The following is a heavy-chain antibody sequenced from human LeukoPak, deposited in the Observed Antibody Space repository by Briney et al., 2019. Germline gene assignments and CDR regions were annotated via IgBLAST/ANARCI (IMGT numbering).Heavy chain of an antibody. J-gene: IGHJ4*02. D-gene: IGHD5-18*01. CDR3: ARDVDTFFDY. CDR2: INSSGGT. V-gene: IGHV4-4*07. Sequence: SETLSLTCTVAGGSMSSYYWSWIRQPARKGLEWIGRINSSGGTIYNPSLKSRVTMSVDTSKTQFSLKLSSVTAADTAVYYCARDVDTFFDYWGQGTLVTVSP. CDR1: GGSMSSYY.